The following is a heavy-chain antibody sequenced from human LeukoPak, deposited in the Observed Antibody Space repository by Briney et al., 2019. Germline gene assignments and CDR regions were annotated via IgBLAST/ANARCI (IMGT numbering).Heavy chain of an antibody. J-gene: IGHJ6*03. CDR2: IYTIGST. V-gene: IGHV4-61*02. CDR1: GGSISSGSYY. D-gene: IGHD3-10*01. CDR3: ARATSEGYYGSGSYFYYYYYMDV. Sequence: PSQTLSLTCTVSGGSISSGSYYWSWIRQPAGKGLEWIGRIYTIGSTKYNPSLKSRVTISVDTSKNQFSLKLSSVTAADTAVYYCARATSEGYYGSGSYFYYYYYMDVWGKGTTVTVSS.